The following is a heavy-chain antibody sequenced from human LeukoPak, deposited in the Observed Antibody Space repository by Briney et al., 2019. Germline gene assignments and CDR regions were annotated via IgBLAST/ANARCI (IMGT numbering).Heavy chain of an antibody. D-gene: IGHD3-9*01. Sequence: GSLRLSCAASGFTFSSYAMHWVRQAPGKGLEWVAVISYDGSNKYYADSVKGRFTISRDNSKNTLYLQMNSLRAEDTAVYYCARVGHFDWLFPFDYWGQGTLVTVSS. CDR1: GFTFSSYA. J-gene: IGHJ4*02. V-gene: IGHV3-30-3*01. CDR3: ARVGHFDWLFPFDY. CDR2: ISYDGSNK.